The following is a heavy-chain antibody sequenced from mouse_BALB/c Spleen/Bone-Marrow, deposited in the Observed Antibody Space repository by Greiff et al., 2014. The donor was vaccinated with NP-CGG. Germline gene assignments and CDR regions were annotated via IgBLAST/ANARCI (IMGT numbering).Heavy chain of an antibody. D-gene: IGHD2-1*01. CDR2: ISSASSTI. CDR1: GFTFSGFG. Sequence: EVQLVESGGGLVQPGGSRKLSCAASGFTFSGFGMHWVRQAPEKGLEWVAYISSASSTIYYADTVKGRFTISRDNPKNTLFLQMTSLRSEDTAMHYCARGGNYPYYAMDYWGQGTSVTVSS. CDR3: ARGGNYPYYAMDY. V-gene: IGHV5-17*02. J-gene: IGHJ4*01.